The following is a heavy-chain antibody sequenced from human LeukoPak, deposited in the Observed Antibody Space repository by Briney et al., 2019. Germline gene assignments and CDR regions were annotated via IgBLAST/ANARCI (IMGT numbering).Heavy chain of an antibody. CDR2: IYSSGST. D-gene: IGHD3-10*01. V-gene: IGHV4-39*07. CDR3: AREIDSITMVRGVIIRAHWFDP. J-gene: IGHJ5*02. Sequence: PSETLSLTCTVSGGSISSSYYYWGWIRQPPGKGLEWIGSIYSSGSTYYNPSLKSRVTISVDRSKNQFSLKLSSVTAADTAVYYCAREIDSITMVRGVIIRAHWFDPWGQGTLVTVSS. CDR1: GGSISSSYYY.